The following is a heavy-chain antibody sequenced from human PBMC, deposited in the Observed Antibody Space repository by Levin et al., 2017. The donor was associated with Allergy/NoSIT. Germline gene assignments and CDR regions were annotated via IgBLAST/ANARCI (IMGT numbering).Heavy chain of an antibody. CDR3: ARAGGYNSGQGVDY. Sequence: ASVKVSCKASGYTFTSYGISWVRQAPGQGLEWIGWISAYNGNTNYAQKLQGRVTMTTDTSTSTAYMELRSLRSDDTAVYSCARAGGYNSGQGVDYWGQGTLVTVSS. D-gene: IGHD5-24*01. CDR2: ISAYNGNT. V-gene: IGHV1-18*01. J-gene: IGHJ4*02. CDR1: GYTFTSYG.